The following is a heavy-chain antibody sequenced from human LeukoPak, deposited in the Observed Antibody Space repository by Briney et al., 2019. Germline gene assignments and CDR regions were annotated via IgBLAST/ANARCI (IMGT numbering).Heavy chain of an antibody. CDR2: MSYSGTT. Sequence: PLETPSLTCTVSGGSMTDNSWNWIRQPPGKGLEWIGEMSYSGTTEYNPSLKSRVTISLDTSKNQFSLNLSSVTAADTAVYYCARGPTMTTDFWGQGTLVTVSS. CDR1: GGSMTDNS. J-gene: IGHJ4*02. CDR3: ARGPTMTTDF. D-gene: IGHD4-17*01. V-gene: IGHV4-59*01.